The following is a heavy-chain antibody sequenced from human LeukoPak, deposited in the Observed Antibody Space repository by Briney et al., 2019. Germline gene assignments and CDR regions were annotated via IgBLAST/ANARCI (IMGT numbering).Heavy chain of an antibody. CDR3: AGEGEYCQSYS. D-gene: IGHD2/OR15-2a*01. J-gene: IGHJ5*02. Sequence: SQTLSLTCAVSGDSISYESYYWNWIRQAPGKGPEWIGNIYRGRTRLNPSYTSRVAISVDMSKSQVSLSLTSVTAADTATYYCAGEGEYCQSYSWGQGVLVVVSA. V-gene: IGHV4-30-2*01. CDR2: IYRGRT. CDR1: GDSISYESYY.